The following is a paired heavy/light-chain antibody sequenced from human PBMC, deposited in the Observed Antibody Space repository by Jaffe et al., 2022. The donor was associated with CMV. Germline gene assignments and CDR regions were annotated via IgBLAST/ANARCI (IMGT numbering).Heavy chain of an antibody. CDR1: GFIFSDHY. Sequence: EVQLVESGGGLVQPGGSLRLSCAASGFIFSDHYMDWVRQAPGKGLEWVGRIRNKANGYTTEYAASLQGRFTVSRDDSRNLLFLQMNSLTTEDTAVYYCTRHTRGRDFVDWGQGTLVTVFS. CDR2: IRNKANGYTT. J-gene: IGHJ4*02. CDR3: TRHTRGRDFVD. V-gene: IGHV3-72*01. D-gene: IGHD1-26*01.
Light chain of an antibody. V-gene: IGKV1-17*02. CDR1: QGIRNR. CDR3: LQHIGFPLT. CDR2: DAS. Sequence: DVQMTQSPSSLSASIGDRVTITCRASQGIRNRLGWFQQRPGRAPQRLIYDASTLHSGVSSRFSGSGSGTEFTLTISNLQPEDFATYYCLQHIGFPLTFGGGTKVEIK. J-gene: IGKJ4*01.